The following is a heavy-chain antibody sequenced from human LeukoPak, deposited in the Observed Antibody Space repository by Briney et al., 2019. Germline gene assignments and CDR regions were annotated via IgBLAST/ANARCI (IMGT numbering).Heavy chain of an antibody. CDR2: IYSGGST. J-gene: IGHJ4*02. CDR1: EFTVSSNY. CDR3: ASTQRGDYFDY. V-gene: IGHV3-66*01. D-gene: IGHD2-15*01. Sequence: GGSLRLSCAASEFTVSSNYMSWIRQAPGKGLEWVSVIYSGGSTYYADSVKGRFTISRDKSKNTLCLQMNSLRAEDTAVYYCASTQRGDYFDYWGQGTLVTVSS.